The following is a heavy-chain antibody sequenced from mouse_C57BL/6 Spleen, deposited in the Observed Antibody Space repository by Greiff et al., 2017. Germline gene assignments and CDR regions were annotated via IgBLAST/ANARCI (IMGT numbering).Heavy chain of an antibody. V-gene: IGHV1-52*01. CDR3: ARGGYGSLDY. CDR1: GYTFTSYW. J-gene: IGHJ2*01. D-gene: IGHD1-1*01. CDR2: IDPSDSDT. Sequence: VQLQQPGAELVRPGSSVKLSCKASGYTFTSYWMHWVKQRPIQGLEWIGNIDPSDSDTHYNQKFKDKATLTVDKSSSTAYMQLSSLTSEDSAVYYCARGGYGSLDYWGQGTTLTVSS.